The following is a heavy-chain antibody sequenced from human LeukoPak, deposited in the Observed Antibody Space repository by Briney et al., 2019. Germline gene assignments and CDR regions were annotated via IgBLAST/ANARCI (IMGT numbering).Heavy chain of an antibody. V-gene: IGHV3-23*01. CDR1: GFTFSSYA. D-gene: IGHD2-15*01. CDR3: AKQGYCSGGSCYPWYFDY. Sequence: PGGSLRLSCAASGFTFSSYAMNWVRQAPGKGLEWVSTISGSGGSTYYADSVKGRFTISRDNSKNTLYLQMNSLRAGDTAVYHCAKQGYCSGGSCYPWYFDYWGQGTLVNVHS. CDR2: ISGSGGST. J-gene: IGHJ4*02.